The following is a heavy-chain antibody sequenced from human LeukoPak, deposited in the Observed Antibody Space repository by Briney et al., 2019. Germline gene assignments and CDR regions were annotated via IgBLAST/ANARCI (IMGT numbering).Heavy chain of an antibody. V-gene: IGHV3-23*01. Sequence: PGGSLRLSCAASGFTFSSYAMSSVRQAPGKGLEWVSTISGSGSSTYYADSGKGRFTISRDNSKNTLYLQMNSLRAEDTAVYYCVKDSGYYYKSFDYWGQGTLVTVSS. D-gene: IGHD3-22*01. CDR2: ISGSGSST. J-gene: IGHJ4*02. CDR3: VKDSGYYYKSFDY. CDR1: GFTFSSYA.